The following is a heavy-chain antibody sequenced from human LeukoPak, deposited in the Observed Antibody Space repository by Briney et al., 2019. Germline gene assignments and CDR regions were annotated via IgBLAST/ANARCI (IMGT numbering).Heavy chain of an antibody. D-gene: IGHD5-12*01. V-gene: IGHV3-33*01. J-gene: IGHJ4*02. CDR2: IWYDGSNK. CDR3: ARDSGYDRGSYYFDY. CDR1: GFTFSSYG. Sequence: GGSLRLSCAASGFTFSSYGMHWVRQAPGKGLEWVAVIWYDGSNKYYADSVKGRFTISRDNSKNTLYPQMNSLRAEDTAVYYCARDSGYDRGSYYFDYWGQGTLVTVSS.